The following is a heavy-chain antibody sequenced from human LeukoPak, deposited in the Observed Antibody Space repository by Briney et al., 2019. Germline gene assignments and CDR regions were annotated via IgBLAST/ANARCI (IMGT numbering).Heavy chain of an antibody. Sequence: GGSLRLSCVASGFTFTNYWMNWVRQAPGKGLEWVANINGDGSEYNYVDSVKGRFTISRDNAKNSLFLRMHSLRAEDTAVYYCVKNIGHETFDYWGQGTLLTVSS. CDR3: VKNIGHETFDY. D-gene: IGHD2/OR15-2a*01. J-gene: IGHJ4*02. CDR1: GFTFTNYW. V-gene: IGHV3-7*03. CDR2: INGDGSEY.